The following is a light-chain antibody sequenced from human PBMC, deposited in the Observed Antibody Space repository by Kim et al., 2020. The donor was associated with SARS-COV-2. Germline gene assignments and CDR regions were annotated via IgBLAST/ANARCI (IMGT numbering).Light chain of an antibody. CDR3: QRYNSAPYT. V-gene: IGKV1-27*01. J-gene: IGKJ2*01. CDR2: AAS. Sequence: SACVGDRVTITCRASQPVSNYLAWYQQKPGKVPELLIYAASTLQSGVPSRFSGSGSGTDFTLTINTLQPEDVATYYCQRYNSAPYTFGQGTKLEI. CDR1: QPVSNY.